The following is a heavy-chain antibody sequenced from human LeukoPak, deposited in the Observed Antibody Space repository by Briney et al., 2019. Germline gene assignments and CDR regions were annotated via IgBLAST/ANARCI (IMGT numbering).Heavy chain of an antibody. Sequence: ASVTVSCKASGYTFTGYYMHWVRQAPGQGLEWMGWFNPNSGDTSFAQKFQGRVTTTRDTSISTAYMELSRLRSDDTAVYYCAAVVGTVDYWGQGTLVTVSS. CDR1: GYTFTGYY. CDR3: AAVVGTVDY. CDR2: FNPNSGDT. V-gene: IGHV1-2*02. D-gene: IGHD2-2*01. J-gene: IGHJ4*02.